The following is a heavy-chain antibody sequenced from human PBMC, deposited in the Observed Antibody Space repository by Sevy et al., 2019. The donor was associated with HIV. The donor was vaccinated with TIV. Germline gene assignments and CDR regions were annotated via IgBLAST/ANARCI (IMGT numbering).Heavy chain of an antibody. CDR2: TSGNSGAI. V-gene: IGHV3-48*02. D-gene: IGHD2-21*02. Sequence: GGSLRLSCTVSGFIFSRYSMNWVRQAPGKGLEWISYTSGNSGAIYYPDSVKGRFTVSRDNANNALFLQMSSLKDDDTAVYYCARGPHCGGDCDGGFYYPLDVWGQGTTVTVSS. J-gene: IGHJ6*02. CDR3: ARGPHCGGDCDGGFYYPLDV. CDR1: GFIFSRYS.